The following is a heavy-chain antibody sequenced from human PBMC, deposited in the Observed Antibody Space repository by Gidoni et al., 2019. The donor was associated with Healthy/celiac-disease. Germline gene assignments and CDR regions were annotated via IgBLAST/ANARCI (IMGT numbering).Heavy chain of an antibody. CDR1: GFPFSSYG. CDR3: AKNEGGYFDY. D-gene: IGHD1-26*01. J-gene: IGHJ4*02. CDR2: ISYDGSNK. Sequence: QVQLLESGGGVVQPGRSLRLSCAASGFPFSSYGMHWVRQAPGKGLEWVAVISYDGSNKYYADSVKGRFTISRDNSKNTLYLQMNSLRAEDTAVYYCAKNEGGYFDYWGQGTLVTVSS. V-gene: IGHV3-30*18.